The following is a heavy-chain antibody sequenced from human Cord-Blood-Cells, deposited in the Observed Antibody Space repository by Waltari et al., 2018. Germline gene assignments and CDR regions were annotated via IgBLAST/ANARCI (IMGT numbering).Heavy chain of an antibody. CDR3: ARGYSSSWYWFDP. D-gene: IGHD6-13*01. Sequence: QVQLQESGPGLVKPSETLSLTCTASGGSISSYYWSWIRQPPGKGLEWIGYIYYSGSTNYNPSLKSRVTISVDTSKNQFSLKLSSVTAADTAVYYCARGYSSSWYWFDPWGQGTLVTVYS. V-gene: IGHV4-59*01. CDR2: IYYSGST. J-gene: IGHJ5*02. CDR1: GGSISSYY.